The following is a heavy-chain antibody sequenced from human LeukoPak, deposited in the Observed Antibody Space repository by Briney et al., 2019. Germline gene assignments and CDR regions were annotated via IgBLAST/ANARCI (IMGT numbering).Heavy chain of an antibody. D-gene: IGHD3-16*01. V-gene: IGHV1-2*02. Sequence: ASVKVSCKASGYTFTGYYIHWVRQAPGQGLEWMGWINPNSGGTNPAQKFQGGVTMTRDTSISTVYMELSSLRSDDTAVYYCARGGTPVYYYYMDVWGKGTTVTVSS. CDR1: GYTFTGYY. CDR2: INPNSGGT. CDR3: ARGGTPVYYYYMDV. J-gene: IGHJ6*03.